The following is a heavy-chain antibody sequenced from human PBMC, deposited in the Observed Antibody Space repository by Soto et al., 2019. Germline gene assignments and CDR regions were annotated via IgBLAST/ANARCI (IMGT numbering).Heavy chain of an antibody. D-gene: IGHD2-15*01. J-gene: IGHJ6*01. CDR2: INPSGGST. Sequence: ASVKVSCKASGYTFTRYYMHWVRQAPGQGLEWMGIINPSGGSTSYAQKFQGRVTMTRDTSTSTVYMELSSLRSEDTAVYDCARNGGCSGGSCYSTSYYYYYGMDVWGQGTMVTVSS. V-gene: IGHV1-46*01. CDR3: ARNGGCSGGSCYSTSYYYYYGMDV. CDR1: GYTFTRYY.